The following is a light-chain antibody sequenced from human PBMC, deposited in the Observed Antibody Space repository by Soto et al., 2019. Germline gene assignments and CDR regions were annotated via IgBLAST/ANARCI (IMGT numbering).Light chain of an antibody. J-gene: IGKJ1*01. V-gene: IGKV3-11*01. CDR2: DAS. Sequence: EIVLTQSPDTLSLSPGERATLSCRASQSVSISLAWYQKRTGQPPRLLIYDASKRATGIPARFTGSGSGTDFTLTISRLEPEDFAVYYCQQYGTSRTFGQGTKVDIK. CDR1: QSVSIS. CDR3: QQYGTSRT.